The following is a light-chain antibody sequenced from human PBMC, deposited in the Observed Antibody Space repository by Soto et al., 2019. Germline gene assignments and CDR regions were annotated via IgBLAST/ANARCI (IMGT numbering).Light chain of an antibody. CDR1: QGIRNE. V-gene: IGKV1-17*01. Sequence: DIQMTQSPPSLSASVGDRVTITCRASQGIRNELGWYQQKPGKAPKRLIYDASSLQSGVPSRFSGSGSGTEFTLTISSLQPEDFATYYCLQHNNYPWTFGQGTKVDIK. CDR3: LQHNNYPWT. J-gene: IGKJ1*01. CDR2: DAS.